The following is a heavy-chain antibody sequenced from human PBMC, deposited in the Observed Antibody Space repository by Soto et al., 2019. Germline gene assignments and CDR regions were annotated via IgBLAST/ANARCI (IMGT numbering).Heavy chain of an antibody. CDR3: GRGKRDGHNYSPLYY. D-gene: IGHD5-12*01. CDR1: GYSFTSYW. Sequence: GESLKISCKGSGYSFTSYWIDWVRPMPGKGLEWVGIIYPGDSDTRYRPSFQGQVTISADKSISTAYLQWSSLKPSDTAMYYCGRGKRDGHNYSPLYYWGQGTLVTVGS. J-gene: IGHJ4*02. V-gene: IGHV5-51*01. CDR2: IYPGDSDT.